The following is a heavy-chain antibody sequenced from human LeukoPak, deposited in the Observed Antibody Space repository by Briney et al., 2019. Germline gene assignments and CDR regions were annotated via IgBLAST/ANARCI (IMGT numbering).Heavy chain of an antibody. V-gene: IGHV3-30*02. CDR2: IRYDGSKT. D-gene: IGHD3-10*01. CDR1: GFTFSNNG. Sequence: GGSLRLSCAASGFTFSNNGMHWVRQAPGQGLEWVAYIRYDGSKTDYADSVKGRFTISRDNSKNTLYLQMNSLRAEDTAVYYCAKCPYGYIDYWGQGTLVTVSS. J-gene: IGHJ4*02. CDR3: AKCPYGYIDY.